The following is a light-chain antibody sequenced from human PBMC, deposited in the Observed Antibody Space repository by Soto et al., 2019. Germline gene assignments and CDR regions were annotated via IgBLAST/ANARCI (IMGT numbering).Light chain of an antibody. CDR3: QHYET. V-gene: IGKV3-20*01. CDR1: QRVSRSY. Sequence: EIVLTQSPGTLSLSPGDRGTLSCRASQRVSRSYLGWYQQKPGQSPRLLMYGASIRAAGVPDRFSGSGSGTEFTLTISRLEPEDFTVYYCQHYETFGQGTKGDI. J-gene: IGKJ1*01. CDR2: GAS.